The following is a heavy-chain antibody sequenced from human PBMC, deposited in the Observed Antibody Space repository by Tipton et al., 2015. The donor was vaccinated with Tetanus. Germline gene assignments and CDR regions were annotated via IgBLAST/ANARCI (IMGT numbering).Heavy chain of an antibody. CDR2: VYSTATT. CDR3: ARGEAYGDYPAMYFFDN. CDR1: GGSISSGDYY. V-gene: IGHV4-30-4*01. Sequence: TLSLTCTVSGGSISSGDYYWSWIRRPPGKGPEWIGYVYSTATTYYNPSLKSRVTISVDTSKNQFSLKLTSVTAAETAVYYCARGEAYGDYPAMYFFDNWGQGTLLTVSS. J-gene: IGHJ4*02. D-gene: IGHD4-17*01.